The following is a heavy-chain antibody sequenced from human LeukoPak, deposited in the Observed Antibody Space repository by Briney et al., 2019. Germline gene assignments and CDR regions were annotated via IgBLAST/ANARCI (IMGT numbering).Heavy chain of an antibody. CDR3: ARGLPTMIVVVITPRYAFDI. Sequence: SETLSLTCTVSGGSISSSSYYWGWIRQPPGKGLEWIGSIYYSGSTYYNPSLKSRVTISVDTSKNQFSLKLSSVTAADTAVYYCARGLPTMIVVVITPRYAFDIWGQGTMVTVSS. J-gene: IGHJ3*02. D-gene: IGHD3-22*01. CDR2: IYYSGST. V-gene: IGHV4-39*07. CDR1: GGSISSSSYY.